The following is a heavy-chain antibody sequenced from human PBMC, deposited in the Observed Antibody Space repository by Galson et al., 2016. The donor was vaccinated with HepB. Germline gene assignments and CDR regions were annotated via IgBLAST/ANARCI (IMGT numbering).Heavy chain of an antibody. V-gene: IGHV3-33*06. J-gene: IGHJ6*02. Sequence: SLRLSCAASGFTFTNYGMHWVRQPPGRGLQWVAAIWYDGSNEFYADAVKGRFTISRDNSKNTLYVQLNNLRAVDTAVYYCVKWAHLSHRGPHGMDVWGQGTAVTVSS. CDR2: IWYDGSNE. D-gene: IGHD1-14*01. CDR1: GFTFTNYG. CDR3: VKWAHLSHRGPHGMDV.